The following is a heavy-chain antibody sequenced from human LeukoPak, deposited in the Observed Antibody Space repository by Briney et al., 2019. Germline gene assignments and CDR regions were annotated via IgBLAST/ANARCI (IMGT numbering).Heavy chain of an antibody. V-gene: IGHV4-59*01. D-gene: IGHD1-26*01. CDR2: IYYNGYT. J-gene: IGHJ4*02. CDR1: GGSISSYY. Sequence: SETLPLTCTVSGGSISSYYWSWIRQPPGKGLEWIGFIYYNGYTSYNPSLKSRVTISVDTSKNQFSLKLTSVTAADTAVYYCARGWYSGSYRFDYWGQGTLVTVSS. CDR3: ARGWYSGSYRFDY.